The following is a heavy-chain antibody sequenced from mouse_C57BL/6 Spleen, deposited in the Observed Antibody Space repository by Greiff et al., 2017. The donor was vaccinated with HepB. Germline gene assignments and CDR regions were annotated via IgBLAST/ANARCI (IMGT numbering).Heavy chain of an antibody. CDR1: GFTFSDYG. Sequence: EVKVEESGGGLVKPGGSLKLSCAASGFTFSDYGMHWVRQAPEKGLEWVAYISSGSSTIYYADTVKGRFTISRDNAKNTLFLQMTSLRSEDTAMYYCARGFITTVVAFYAMDYWGQGTSVTVSS. CDR3: ARGFITTVVAFYAMDY. CDR2: ISSGSSTI. D-gene: IGHD1-1*01. V-gene: IGHV5-17*01. J-gene: IGHJ4*01.